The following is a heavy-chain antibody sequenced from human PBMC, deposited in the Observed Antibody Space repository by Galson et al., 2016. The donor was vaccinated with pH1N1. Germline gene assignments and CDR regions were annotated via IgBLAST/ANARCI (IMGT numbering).Heavy chain of an antibody. J-gene: IGHJ6*02. Sequence: LSLTCSISGASVSSGEFCWSWIRQAPGKGLEWIGYTYNSGNSYYTPSLKSRVSISMDTSKNQFSLNLNAVSAADTAIYYCAREQLLGFFYGLDVWGQGTTVIVSS. D-gene: IGHD1-1*01. CDR1: GASVSSGEFC. V-gene: IGHV4-30-4*01. CDR3: AREQLLGFFYGLDV. CDR2: TYNSGNS.